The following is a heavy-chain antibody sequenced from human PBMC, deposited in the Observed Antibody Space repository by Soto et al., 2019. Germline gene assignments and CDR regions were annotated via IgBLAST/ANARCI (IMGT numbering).Heavy chain of an antibody. D-gene: IGHD4-17*01. CDR1: GYTFTSYD. V-gene: IGHV1-8*01. CDR3: AASDYGDSLSPYDY. J-gene: IGHJ4*02. CDR2: MNPNSGNT. Sequence: QVQLVQSGAEVKKPGASVKGSCKASGYTFTSYDINWVRQATGQGLEWMGWMNPNSGNTGYAQKFQGRVTMTRNTSISTAYMELSSLRSEDTVVYYCAASDYGDSLSPYDYWGQGTLVTVSS.